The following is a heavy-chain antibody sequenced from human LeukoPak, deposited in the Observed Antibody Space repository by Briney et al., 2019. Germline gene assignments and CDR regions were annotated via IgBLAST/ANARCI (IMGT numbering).Heavy chain of an antibody. CDR2: ISYDGSNK. V-gene: IGHV3-30-3*01. Sequence: GGSLRLSCAASGFTFSSYAMHWVRQAPGKGLEWVAVISYDGSNKYYADSVKGRFTISRDNSKNTLYLQMNSLRAEDTAVYYCARAVFGVVVPAAIDWGQGTLVTVSS. J-gene: IGHJ1*01. D-gene: IGHD2-2*01. CDR1: GFTFSSYA. CDR3: ARAVFGVVVPAAID.